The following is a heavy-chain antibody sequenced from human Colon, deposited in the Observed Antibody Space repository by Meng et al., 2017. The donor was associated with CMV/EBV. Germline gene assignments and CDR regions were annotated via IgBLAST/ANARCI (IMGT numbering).Heavy chain of an antibody. V-gene: IGHV3-21*06. Sequence: FTYSDYNMSWVRPAPGKGLEWVSSISATGTYDYHADSVKGRFTISRDNAKNLLYLQMTSLRAEDTAVYYCARDAYEGFCSSTSCRSYWGQGTLVTVSS. D-gene: IGHD2-2*01. CDR2: ISATGTYD. J-gene: IGHJ4*02. CDR1: FTYSDYN. CDR3: ARDAYEGFCSSTSCRSY.